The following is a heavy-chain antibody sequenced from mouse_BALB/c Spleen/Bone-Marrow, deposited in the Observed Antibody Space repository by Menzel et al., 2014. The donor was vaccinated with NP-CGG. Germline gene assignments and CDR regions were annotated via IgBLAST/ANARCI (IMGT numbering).Heavy chain of an antibody. Sequence: LVESGGGLVQPQGSLKLSCAASGFTFNTYAMNWVRQAPGKGLEWVARIRSKSNNYATYYADSVKDRFTISRDDSQNMLYLQMNNLKTEDTAMYYCVRHGYFGNYYYALDYWGQGTSVTVSS. CDR3: VRHGYFGNYYYALDY. V-gene: IGHV10-1*02. D-gene: IGHD2-1*01. J-gene: IGHJ4*01. CDR2: IRSKSNNYAT. CDR1: GFTFNTYA.